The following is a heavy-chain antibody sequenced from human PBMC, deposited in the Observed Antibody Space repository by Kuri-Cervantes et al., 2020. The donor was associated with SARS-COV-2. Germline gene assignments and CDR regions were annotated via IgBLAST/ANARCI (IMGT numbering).Heavy chain of an antibody. CDR2: IIPILGIA. J-gene: IGHJ6*02. D-gene: IGHD6-6*01. V-gene: IGHV1-69*04. CDR3: ARDRSPQLVFGYYYGMDV. CDR1: GGTFSSYA. Sequence: SVKVSCKASGGTFSSYAISWVRQAPGQGLEWMGRIIPILGIANYAQKFQGRVTITADKSTSTAYMELSSLRSEDTAVYYCARDRSPQLVFGYYYGMDVWGQGTTVTVSS.